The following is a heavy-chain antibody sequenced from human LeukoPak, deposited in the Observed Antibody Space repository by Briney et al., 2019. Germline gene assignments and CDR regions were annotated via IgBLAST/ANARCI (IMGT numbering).Heavy chain of an antibody. CDR1: GFTFSGYS. D-gene: IGHD3-9*01. J-gene: IGHJ4*02. CDR2: ISSSSSSI. V-gene: IGHV3-21*01. Sequence: PGGSLRLSCAASGFTFSGYSMNWVRQVPGKGLEWVSSISSSSSSIHYADSVKGRFTISRDNAKNSLYLQMNSLRAEDTAVYYCARANPPAISFFDYWGQGTLATVSS. CDR3: ARANPPAISFFDY.